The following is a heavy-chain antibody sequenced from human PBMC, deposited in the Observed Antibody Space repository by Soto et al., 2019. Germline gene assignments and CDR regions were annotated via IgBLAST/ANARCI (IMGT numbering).Heavy chain of an antibody. D-gene: IGHD2-2*01. CDR2: ITWNSANI. V-gene: IGHV3-9*01. CDR3: LKVAPPDIVVVPAAFDY. Sequence: PGGSLRLSCAASGFTFDDYAIHWVRQAPGKGLEWVSGITWNSANIDYADSVRGRFTISRDNSKNSLYLQMNSLRAEDTAIYYFLKVAPPDIVVVPAAFDYWGQGTLVTVSS. J-gene: IGHJ4*02. CDR1: GFTFDDYA.